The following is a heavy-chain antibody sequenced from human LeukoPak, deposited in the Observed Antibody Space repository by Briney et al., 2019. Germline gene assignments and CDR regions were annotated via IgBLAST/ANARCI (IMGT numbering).Heavy chain of an antibody. CDR3: ARDREDGSSGYYYFDY. Sequence: ASVKVFCKASGYTFTGYYMHWVRQAPGQGLEWMGWINPNSGGTNYAQKFQGWVTMTRDTSISTAYMELSRLRSDDTAVYYCARDREDGSSGYYYFDYWGQGTLVTVSS. D-gene: IGHD3-22*01. CDR1: GYTFTGYY. V-gene: IGHV1-2*04. J-gene: IGHJ4*02. CDR2: INPNSGGT.